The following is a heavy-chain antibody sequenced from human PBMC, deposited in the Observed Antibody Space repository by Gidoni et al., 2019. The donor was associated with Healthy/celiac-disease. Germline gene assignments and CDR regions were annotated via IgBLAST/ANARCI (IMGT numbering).Heavy chain of an antibody. CDR2: IIPIFGTA. Sequence: QMPLVQSGAEVTQPGSSVKVSFQSSGVPFSSYAISRVRQAPGQGREWMGGIIPIFGTANYAQKFQGRVTITADEYTSTDYRELSSLRSEDTAVYYCARVVAATYGAVDIWGQGTMVTVSS. CDR3: ARVVAATYGAVDI. J-gene: IGHJ3*02. V-gene: IGHV1-69*01. CDR1: GVPFSSYA. D-gene: IGHD2-15*01.